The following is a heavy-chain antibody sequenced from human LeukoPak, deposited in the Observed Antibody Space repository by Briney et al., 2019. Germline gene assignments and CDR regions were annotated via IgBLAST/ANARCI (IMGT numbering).Heavy chain of an antibody. CDR2: ISGSGGNT. Sequence: GGSLRLSCVASRFQFSSYAMTWVRQAPGKGLEWVSDISGSGGNTYYADSVKGRFTISRDNYKNTLYLQMNSLRAEDTAVYYCAKLTMIVAVMDAFDMWGQGTMVTVSS. J-gene: IGHJ3*02. V-gene: IGHV3-23*01. CDR1: RFQFSSYA. D-gene: IGHD3-22*01. CDR3: AKLTMIVAVMDAFDM.